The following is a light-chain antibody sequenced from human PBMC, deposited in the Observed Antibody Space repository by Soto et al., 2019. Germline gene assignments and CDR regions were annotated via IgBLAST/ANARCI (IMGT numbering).Light chain of an antibody. CDR3: SSYTSSNTAV. J-gene: IGLJ1*01. Sequence: SAQSHPASVSRSPGPSITITCTGTSSDVGGYNYVSWYQQHPGKAPKLMIYDVSDRPSGVSNRFSGSKSGNTASLTISGLQAEDEADYYCSSYTSSNTAVFGTGPNVTV. CDR1: SSDVGGYNY. CDR2: DVS. V-gene: IGLV2-14*01.